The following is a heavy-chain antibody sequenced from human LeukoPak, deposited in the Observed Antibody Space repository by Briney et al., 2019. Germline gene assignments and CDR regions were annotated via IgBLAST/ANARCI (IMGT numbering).Heavy chain of an antibody. CDR1: GFTFSSYA. J-gene: IGHJ4*02. CDR3: AKVGEAFWSGYFDY. Sequence: GGSLRLSCAASGFTFSSYAMSWVRQAPGKGLEWVSAISGSGGSTYYADSVRGRFTISRDNSKNTLYLQMNSLGAEDTAVYYCAKVGEAFWSGYFDYWGQGTLVTVSS. V-gene: IGHV3-23*01. D-gene: IGHD3-3*01. CDR2: ISGSGGST.